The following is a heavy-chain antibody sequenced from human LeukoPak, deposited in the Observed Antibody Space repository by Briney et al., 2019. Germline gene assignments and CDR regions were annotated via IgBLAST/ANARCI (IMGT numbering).Heavy chain of an antibody. D-gene: IGHD3-22*01. Sequence: GGSLRLSCAASGCTFSSYAMSWVRQAPGKGLEWVSAISGSGGSTYYADSVKGRFTISRDNSKNTLYLQMNSLRAEDTAVYYCARLPSYYYDSSGYPYFDYWGQGTLVTVSS. CDR3: ARLPSYYYDSSGYPYFDY. CDR1: GCTFSSYA. V-gene: IGHV3-23*01. CDR2: ISGSGGST. J-gene: IGHJ4*02.